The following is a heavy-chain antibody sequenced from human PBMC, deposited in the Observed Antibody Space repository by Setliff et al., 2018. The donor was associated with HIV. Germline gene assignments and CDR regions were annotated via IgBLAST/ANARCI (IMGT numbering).Heavy chain of an antibody. CDR1: GYTFTSSY. J-gene: IGHJ4*02. Sequence: ASVKVSCKASGYTFTSSYIHWVRQAPGQGLEWMGSINPSGGSTSYAQKLQGRVTMTTDTSTSTAYMELRSLRSDDTAVYYCARGRFWGPHWGQGTLVTVSS. CDR3: ARGRFWGPH. D-gene: IGHD7-27*01. CDR2: INPSGGST. V-gene: IGHV1-46*01.